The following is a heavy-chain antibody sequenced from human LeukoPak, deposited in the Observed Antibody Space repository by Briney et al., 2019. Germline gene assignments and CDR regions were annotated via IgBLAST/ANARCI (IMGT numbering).Heavy chain of an antibody. CDR2: IRYDGSNK. V-gene: IGHV3-30*02. Sequence: GGSLRLSCAASGFTFSRYGMHWVRQAPGKGLEWVAFIRYDGSNKYYADSVKGRFTISRDIAKNTLYLQMNSLRVEDTAVYFCARVAGYCSSSSCQNFYHSYYMDVWGKGTTVTVSS. J-gene: IGHJ6*03. CDR3: ARVAGYCSSSSCQNFYHSYYMDV. D-gene: IGHD2-2*01. CDR1: GFTFSRYG.